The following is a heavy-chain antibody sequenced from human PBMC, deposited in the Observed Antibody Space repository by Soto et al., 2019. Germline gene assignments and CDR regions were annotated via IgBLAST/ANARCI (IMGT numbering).Heavy chain of an antibody. CDR2: IWYDGSNK. CDR1: GFTFSSYG. D-gene: IGHD6-13*01. Sequence: QVQLVESGGGVVQPGRSLRLSCAASGFTFSSYGMHWVRQAPGKGLEWVAVIWYDGSNKYYADSVKGRFTISRDNSKNTLYLQMNSLRAEDTAVYYCARDAAPAAGWGQQLVWGQGTLVTVSS. V-gene: IGHV3-33*01. CDR3: ARDAAPAAGWGQQLV. J-gene: IGHJ4*02.